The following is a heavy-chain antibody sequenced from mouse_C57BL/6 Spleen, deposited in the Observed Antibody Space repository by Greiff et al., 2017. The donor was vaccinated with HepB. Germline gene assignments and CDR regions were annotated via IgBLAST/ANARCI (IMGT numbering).Heavy chain of an antibody. CDR2: ISSGSSTI. CDR3: ARGTTVVATPFDY. Sequence: EVQRVESGGGLVKPGGSLKLSCAASGFTFSDYGMHWVRQAPEKGLEWVAYISSGSSTIYYADTVKGRFTISRDNAKNTLFLQMTSLRSEDTAMYYCARGTTVVATPFDYWGQGTTLTVSS. D-gene: IGHD1-1*01. CDR1: GFTFSDYG. J-gene: IGHJ2*01. V-gene: IGHV5-17*01.